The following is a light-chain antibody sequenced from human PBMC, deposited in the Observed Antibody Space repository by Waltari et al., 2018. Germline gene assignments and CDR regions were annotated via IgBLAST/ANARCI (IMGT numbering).Light chain of an antibody. CDR1: SSAVGGYNL. J-gene: IGLJ3*02. V-gene: IGLV2-23*01. CDR2: EGS. CDR3: CSYAASSVRV. Sequence: QSALTQPASVSGSPGQSITISCTGTSSAVGGYNLVSWYQQHPGKAPKLMIYEGSKRPSGVSNRFSGSKSGNTASLTISGLQAEDEADYYCCSYAASSVRVFGGGTKLTVL.